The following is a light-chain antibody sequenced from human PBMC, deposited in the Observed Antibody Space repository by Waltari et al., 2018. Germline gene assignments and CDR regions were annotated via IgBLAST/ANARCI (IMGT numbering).Light chain of an antibody. Sequence: DIQMTQSPSTLSASVGDKVTITCRAEESISIWLAWYQHKPGTAPKLLIYRASTLERGVPSRFSGAGSGTEFTLTISSLQPDDFATYYCQQYDSESYTFGQGTKLEIK. CDR3: QQYDSESYT. J-gene: IGKJ2*01. V-gene: IGKV1-5*03. CDR2: RAS. CDR1: ESISIW.